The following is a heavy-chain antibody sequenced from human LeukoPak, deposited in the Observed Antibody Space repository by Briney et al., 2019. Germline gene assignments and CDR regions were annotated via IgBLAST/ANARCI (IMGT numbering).Heavy chain of an antibody. V-gene: IGHV4-34*01. CDR1: GGSFSGYY. D-gene: IGHD2-2*02. CDR3: ARVKYCSSTSCYKYYYYGMDA. Sequence: SETLSLTCAVYGGSFSGYYWSWIRQPPGKGLEWIGEINHSGSTNYNPSLKSRVTISVDTSKNQFSLRLSSVTAADTAVYYCARVKYCSSTSCYKYYYYGMDAWGQGTTVTVSS. CDR2: INHSGST. J-gene: IGHJ6*02.